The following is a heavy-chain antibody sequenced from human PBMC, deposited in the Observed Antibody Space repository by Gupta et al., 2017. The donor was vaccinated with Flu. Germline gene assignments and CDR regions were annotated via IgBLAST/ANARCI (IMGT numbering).Heavy chain of an antibody. CDR2: ISPIFGTA. CDR3: TGRVIAVIPSGQEYFGVDV. D-gene: IGHD2-15*01. J-gene: IGHJ6*02. Sequence: SWGRQAPGQGLEWVGGISPIFGTADYAQRVQGRVTITADNSTSTSYMELNSLRSEDTAVYYCTGRVIAVIPSGQEYFGVDVWGQGTTVTVSS. V-gene: IGHV1-69*06.